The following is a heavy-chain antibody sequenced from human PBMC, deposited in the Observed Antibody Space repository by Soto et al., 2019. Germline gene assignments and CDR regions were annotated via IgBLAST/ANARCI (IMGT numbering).Heavy chain of an antibody. CDR2: IWYDGSNK. CDR3: ARSKAASDCSSTSCYYYGMDV. Sequence: GGSLRLSCAALGFTFSSYGMHWVRKAPGKGLEWVAVIWYDGSNKYYADSVKGRFTISRDNPKNTLYLQMNSLRAEDTAVYYCARSKAASDCSSTSCYYYGMDVWGQGTTVTVSS. CDR1: GFTFSSYG. J-gene: IGHJ6*02. V-gene: IGHV3-33*01. D-gene: IGHD2-2*01.